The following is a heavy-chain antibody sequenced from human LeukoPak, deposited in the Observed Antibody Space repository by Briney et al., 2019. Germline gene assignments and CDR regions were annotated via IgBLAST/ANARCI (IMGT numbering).Heavy chain of an antibody. J-gene: IGHJ4*02. CDR2: IYYSGST. Sequence: PQTLSLTCTVSGGSISSGDYYWSWIRQPPGKGLEWIGYIYYSGSTYYNPSLKSRVTISVDTSKNQFSLKLSSVTAADTAVYYCARVLEGDFWSGYYGYYFDYWGQGTLVTVSS. CDR1: GGSISSGDYY. V-gene: IGHV4-30-4*01. CDR3: ARVLEGDFWSGYYGYYFDY. D-gene: IGHD3-3*01.